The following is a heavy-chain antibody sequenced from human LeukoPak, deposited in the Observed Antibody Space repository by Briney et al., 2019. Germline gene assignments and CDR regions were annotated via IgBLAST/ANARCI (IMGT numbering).Heavy chain of an antibody. CDR3: ARDLGL. J-gene: IGHJ4*02. V-gene: IGHV3-48*02. D-gene: IGHD7-27*01. CDR2: ISSRSSTI. CDR1: GFTLSSDS. Sequence: GGSLRLSWAASGFTLSSDSMNWVRQAPGKGPEWVSYISSRSSTIYYADSVKGRFTISRDNAKKSLYLQMNSLRDEDTAVYYCARDLGLWGQGTLVTVSS.